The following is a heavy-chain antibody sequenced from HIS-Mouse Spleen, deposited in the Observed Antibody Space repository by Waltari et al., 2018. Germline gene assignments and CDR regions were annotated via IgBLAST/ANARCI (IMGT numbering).Heavy chain of an antibody. V-gene: IGHV3-7*01. D-gene: IGHD4-17*01. CDR1: GFTFSSYW. CDR3: AREPHYGGNSHFDY. CDR2: KKQDGSGK. Sequence: EVQLVESGGGLVQPGGSLRLSCAASGFTFSSYWMSWVRQAPGKGREWGANKKQDGSGKYYVDSVKGRFTISSDNAKNSLYLQMNSLRAEDTAVYYCAREPHYGGNSHFDYWGQGTLVTVSS. J-gene: IGHJ4*02.